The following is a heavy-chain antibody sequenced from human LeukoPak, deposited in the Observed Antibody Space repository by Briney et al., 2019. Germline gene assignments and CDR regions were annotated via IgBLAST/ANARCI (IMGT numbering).Heavy chain of an antibody. V-gene: IGHV3-7*01. CDR3: AREYPHIVEVVGAEAFDM. Sequence: SGGSLTLSCEASGFTLRRYWMSWLRQAPGKGPEWVANIKYDGSETDYVDSVKGRLTISRDNAKNLLYLEMNSLRVEDSAMYFCAREYPHIVEVVGAEAFDMWGQGTMVTVSA. CDR1: GFTLRRYW. J-gene: IGHJ3*02. D-gene: IGHD2-15*01. CDR2: IKYDGSET.